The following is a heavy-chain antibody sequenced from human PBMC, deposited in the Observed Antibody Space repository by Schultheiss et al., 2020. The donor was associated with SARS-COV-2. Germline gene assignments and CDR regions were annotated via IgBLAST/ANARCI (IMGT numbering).Heavy chain of an antibody. CDR1: GYSISSGYY. J-gene: IGHJ5*02. Sequence: SETLSLTCAVSGYSISSGYYWGWIRQPPGKGLEWIGSIYHSGSTYYNPSLKSRVTISVDTSKNQFSLKLSSVTAADTAVYYCARDTNLARGWFDPWGQGTLVTVSS. CDR3: ARDTNLARGWFDP. CDR2: IYHSGST. V-gene: IGHV4-38-2*02. D-gene: IGHD1-14*01.